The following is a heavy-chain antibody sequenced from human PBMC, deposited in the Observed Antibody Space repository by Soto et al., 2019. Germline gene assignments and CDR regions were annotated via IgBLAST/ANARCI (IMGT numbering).Heavy chain of an antibody. V-gene: IGHV5-10-1*01. CDR1: GYSFTSYW. Sequence: PGESLKISCKGSGYSFTSYWISWVRQMPGKGLERMGRIDPSDSYTNYSPSFQGHVTISADKSISTAYLQWSSLKASDTAMYYCARSLGGNIPPRTMDVWGQGTTVTVSS. J-gene: IGHJ6*02. CDR3: ARSLGGNIPPRTMDV. D-gene: IGHD1-26*01. CDR2: IDPSDSYT.